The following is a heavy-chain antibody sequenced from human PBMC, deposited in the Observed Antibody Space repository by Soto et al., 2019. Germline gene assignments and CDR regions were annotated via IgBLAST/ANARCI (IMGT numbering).Heavy chain of an antibody. CDR2: ISAYNGNT. CDR1: VYTFTSYG. Sequence: GASVKVSCKASVYTFTSYGISWVRQAPGQGLEWMGWISAYNGNTNYAQKLQGRVTMTTDTSTSTAYMELRSLRSDDTAVYYCARESLGIAAALDAFDIWGQGTMVTVSS. J-gene: IGHJ3*02. D-gene: IGHD6-13*01. V-gene: IGHV1-18*01. CDR3: ARESLGIAAALDAFDI.